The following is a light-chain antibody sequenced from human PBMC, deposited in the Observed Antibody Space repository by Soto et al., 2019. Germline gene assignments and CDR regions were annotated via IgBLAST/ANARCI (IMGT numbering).Light chain of an antibody. J-gene: IGKJ1*01. V-gene: IGKV4-1*01. CDR3: QQYYSTPWT. Sequence: DILMTQSPDSLAVSLGERATINCKSSQSVLYSSNNTHYLAWYQQKPGQPPKLLIYWASTRESGVPDRFSGSGSGTDFTLTISSLQAEDVAVYYCQQYYSTPWTFGQGTKVDIK. CDR1: QSVLYSSNNTHY. CDR2: WAS.